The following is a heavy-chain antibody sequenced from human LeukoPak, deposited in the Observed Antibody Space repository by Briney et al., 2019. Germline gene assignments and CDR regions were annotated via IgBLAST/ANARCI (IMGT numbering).Heavy chain of an antibody. CDR2: IYYSGST. CDR1: GGSISSYY. V-gene: IGHV4-59*08. D-gene: IGHD6-13*01. CDR3: ARADYSSTWSHDYYYMDV. Sequence: SETLSLTCTVSGGSISSYYWSWIRQPPGKGLEWIGYIYYSGSTNYNPSLKSRVTISVDTSKNQFSLKLSSVTAADTAVYYCARADYSSTWSHDYYYMDVWGKGTTVTVSS. J-gene: IGHJ6*03.